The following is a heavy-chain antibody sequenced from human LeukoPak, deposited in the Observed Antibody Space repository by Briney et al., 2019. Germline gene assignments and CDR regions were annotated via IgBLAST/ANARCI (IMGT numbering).Heavy chain of an antibody. CDR1: GFTFSSYS. J-gene: IGHJ4*02. Sequence: GGSLILSCAASGFTFSSYSMNWVRQAPGKGLEWVSSISSSSSYIYYADSVKSRFTISRDNAKNSLYLQMNSLRADDTAVYYCASSEQDYYDSSGYYYWGKGTLVTVSS. CDR2: ISSSSSYI. D-gene: IGHD3-22*01. CDR3: ASSEQDYYDSSGYYY. V-gene: IGHV3-21*01.